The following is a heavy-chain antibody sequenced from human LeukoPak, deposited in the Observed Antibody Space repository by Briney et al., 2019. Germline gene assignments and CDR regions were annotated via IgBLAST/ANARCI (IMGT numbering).Heavy chain of an antibody. CDR3: WRTGAYDYVWGSYRHMAPSPDY. CDR1: GFTFSSYS. J-gene: IGHJ4*02. Sequence: GGSLRLSCAASGFTFSSYSMNWVRQAPGKGLEWVSYISSSSSTIYYADSVKGRFTISRDNAKNSLCLQMNSLRAEDTAVYYCWRTGAYDYVWGSYRHMAPSPDYWGQGTLVTVSS. V-gene: IGHV3-48*04. CDR2: ISSSSSTI. D-gene: IGHD3-16*02.